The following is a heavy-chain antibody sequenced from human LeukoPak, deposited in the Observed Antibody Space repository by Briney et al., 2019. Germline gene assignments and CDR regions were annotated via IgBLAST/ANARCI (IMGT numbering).Heavy chain of an antibody. Sequence: GGSLRLSCAASGFTFSSYPMHWVRQAPGKGLEWVAVISYDGTKSHYGDSVKGRFTISRDNSKNTLYLQMNSLRAEDTAVYYCATETYGGNSVYDYWGQGTLVTVSS. CDR1: GFTFSSYP. V-gene: IGHV3-30-3*01. CDR2: ISYDGTKS. D-gene: IGHD4-23*01. J-gene: IGHJ4*02. CDR3: ATETYGGNSVYDY.